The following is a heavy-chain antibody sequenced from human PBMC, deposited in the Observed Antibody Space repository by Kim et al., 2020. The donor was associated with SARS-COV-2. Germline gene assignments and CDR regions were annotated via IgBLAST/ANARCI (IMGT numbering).Heavy chain of an antibody. Sequence: SETLSLTCTVSGGSISNYYWSWIRQPPGKGLEWIGYIYYSGSTNYNPALKSRVTISVDTSKNQFSLQLSSVTAADTAVYYCARQLEGAFSYFDYWGQGTL. V-gene: IGHV4-59*08. D-gene: IGHD1-26*01. CDR3: ARQLEGAFSYFDY. CDR2: IYYSGST. J-gene: IGHJ4*02. CDR1: GGSISNYY.